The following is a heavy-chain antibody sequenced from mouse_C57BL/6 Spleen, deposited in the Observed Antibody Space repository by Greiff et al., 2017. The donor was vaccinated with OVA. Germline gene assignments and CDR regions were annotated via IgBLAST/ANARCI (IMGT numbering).Heavy chain of an antibody. V-gene: IGHV1-39*01. Sequence: LKECGPELVKPGASVKISCKASGYSFTDYNMNWVKQSNGKSLEWIGVINPNYGTTSYNQKFKGKATLTVDQSSSTAYMQLNSLTSEDSAVYYCARTSTVVPYYFDYWGQGTTLTVSS. J-gene: IGHJ2*01. CDR1: GYSFTDYN. CDR2: INPNYGTT. CDR3: ARTSTVVPYYFDY. D-gene: IGHD1-1*01.